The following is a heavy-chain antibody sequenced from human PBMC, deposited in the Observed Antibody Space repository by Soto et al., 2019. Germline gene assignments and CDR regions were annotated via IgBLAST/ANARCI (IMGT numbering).Heavy chain of an antibody. D-gene: IGHD4-17*01. J-gene: IGHJ3*02. CDR2: TYYRSKWYN. CDR1: VDSVSSNIAS. V-gene: IGHV6-1*01. Sequence: SQTLSLTCXISVDSVSSNIASSNWIRQSPSRGLEWLGRTYYRSKWYNDYAVSVKSRITINPDTSKNQFSLQLKSVTPEEADVYSCERWEAYGGLTTVFPDDFDIWGQGTMVTVS. CDR3: ERWEAYGGLTTVFPDDFDI.